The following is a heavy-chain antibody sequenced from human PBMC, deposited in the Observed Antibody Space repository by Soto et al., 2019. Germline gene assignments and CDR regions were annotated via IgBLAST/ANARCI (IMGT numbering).Heavy chain of an antibody. CDR1: GGSISSGGYY. Sequence: SETLSLTCTVSGGSISSGGYYWSWIRQHPGKGLEWIGYIYYSGSTYYNPSLKSRVTISVDTSKNQFSLKLSSVTAADTAVYYCARTTVTHNYFDYWGQGTLVTVSS. D-gene: IGHD4-4*01. CDR3: ARTTVTHNYFDY. J-gene: IGHJ4*02. V-gene: IGHV4-31*03. CDR2: IYYSGST.